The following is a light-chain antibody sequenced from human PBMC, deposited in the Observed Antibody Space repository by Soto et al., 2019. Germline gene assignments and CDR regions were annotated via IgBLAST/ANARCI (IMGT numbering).Light chain of an antibody. Sequence: VMTQSPATLSVSPGERATPSCRASQSVGSDLAWYQQKPGQGPRLLIYAASTRATGVPARFSGSGSGTEFTLTISSLQPEDFAVYYCQQYNNWPPVTFGPGT. CDR3: QQYNNWPPVT. V-gene: IGKV3-15*01. CDR2: AAS. CDR1: QSVGSD. J-gene: IGKJ3*01.